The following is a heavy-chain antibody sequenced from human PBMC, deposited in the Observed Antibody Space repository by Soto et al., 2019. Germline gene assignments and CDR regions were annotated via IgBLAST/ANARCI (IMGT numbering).Heavy chain of an antibody. Sequence: VASVKVSCKASGGTFSSYAISWVRQAPGQGLEWMGGIIPIFGTANYAQKFQGRVTITADESTSTAYMELSSLRSEDTAVYYCARDPVGSGYYYYWGQGTLVIVSA. CDR1: GGTFSSYA. D-gene: IGHD3-22*01. CDR2: IIPIFGTA. J-gene: IGHJ4*02. V-gene: IGHV1-69*13. CDR3: ARDPVGSGYYYY.